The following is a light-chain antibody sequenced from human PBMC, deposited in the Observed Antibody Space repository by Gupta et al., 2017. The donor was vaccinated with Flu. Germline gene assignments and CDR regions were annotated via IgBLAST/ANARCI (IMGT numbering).Light chain of an antibody. J-gene: IGKJ2*01. Sequence: ELVLTQSPATLSLSPGERATLSCRASQSVSSYLAWYQQKPGQAPRLLIYDASNRATGIPARFSGSGSGTDFTLTISSLEPEDFAVYYCQQRSNWPYTFGQGTKVEIK. CDR1: QSVSSY. CDR2: DAS. V-gene: IGKV3-11*01. CDR3: QQRSNWPYT.